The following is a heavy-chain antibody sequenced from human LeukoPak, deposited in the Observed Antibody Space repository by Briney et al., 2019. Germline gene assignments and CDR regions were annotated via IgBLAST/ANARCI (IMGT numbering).Heavy chain of an antibody. J-gene: IGHJ6*03. CDR1: GGSISGFH. CDR2: IYDSGST. Sequence: SETLSLTCTVSGGSISGFHWSWIRQPPGKRLERIGYIYDSGSTNYNPSLKSRVTISVDTSKKQFSLKMSSVTAADTAVYYCARDLSYCSSTSCYGYMDVWGKGTTVTVSS. D-gene: IGHD2-2*01. CDR3: ARDLSYCSSTSCYGYMDV. V-gene: IGHV4-59*01.